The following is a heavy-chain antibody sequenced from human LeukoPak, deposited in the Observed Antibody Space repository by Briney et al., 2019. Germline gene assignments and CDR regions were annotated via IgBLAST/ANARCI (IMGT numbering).Heavy chain of an antibody. V-gene: IGHV4-39*07. Sequence: PSETLSLTCSVSGDSISTSSYYWGWIRQPPGKGLEWIGTIYYSGSTYYNPSLTSRVTISVDTSKNQFSLKLSSVTAADTAVYYCARVRETYYYYYMDVWGKGTTVTVSS. CDR2: IYYSGST. J-gene: IGHJ6*03. CDR3: ARVRETYYYYYMDV. CDR1: GDSISTSSYY.